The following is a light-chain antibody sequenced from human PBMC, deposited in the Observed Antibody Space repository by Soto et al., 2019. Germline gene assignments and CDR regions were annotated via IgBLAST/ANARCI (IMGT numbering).Light chain of an antibody. CDR1: QGISNS. Sequence: DIQMTQSPSAMSASLGDRVTITCRASQGISNSLAWFQQKPGRVPKRLIYGASTLQGRAPSRFSGSASGAAFTLTISILQPEDFATYYCLQYNSYPFTFGGGTKVEIK. J-gene: IGKJ4*01. CDR3: LQYNSYPFT. V-gene: IGKV1-17*03. CDR2: GAS.